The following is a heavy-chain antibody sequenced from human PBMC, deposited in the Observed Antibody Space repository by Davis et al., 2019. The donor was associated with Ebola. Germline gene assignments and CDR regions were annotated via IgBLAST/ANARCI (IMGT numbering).Heavy chain of an antibody. Sequence: YMGWVREAPGKGLEWIGSIYYSGSTYYNPSLKSRVTISVDTSKNQFSLKLSSVTAADTAVYYCATLGYSSGWYWDYFDYWGQGTLVTVSS. V-gene: IGHV4-39*01. CDR3: ATLGYSSGWYWDYFDY. D-gene: IGHD6-19*01. J-gene: IGHJ4*02. CDR2: IYYSGST. CDR1: Y.